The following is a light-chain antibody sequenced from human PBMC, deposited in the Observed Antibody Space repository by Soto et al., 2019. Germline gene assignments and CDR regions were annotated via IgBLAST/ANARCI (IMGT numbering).Light chain of an antibody. CDR1: QTISNT. J-gene: IGKJ1*01. CDR2: SAS. CDR3: QQYGYSFWT. Sequence: EIVLTQSPGTLSLSPGDRATLSCRANQTISNTLAWYQQKPGQAPRLLIYSASSRATGIPDRFSGSGSGTDYTPTISRLEPEDFAVYYCQQYGYSFWTFGQGTKVDIK. V-gene: IGKV3-20*01.